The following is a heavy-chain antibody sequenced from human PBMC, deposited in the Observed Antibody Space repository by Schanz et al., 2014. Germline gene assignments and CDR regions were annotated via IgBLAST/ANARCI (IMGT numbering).Heavy chain of an antibody. CDR3: ARLDPYCRSGTCSRAFDF. J-gene: IGHJ4*02. Sequence: VQLVESGGGVVQPGRSLRLSCAASGFTFSNYWMHWVRQAPGKGLVWVSLINGDGSRTAYADAVRGPFTISRDSSKNTLFLQMNSLRTEDTAVYYCARLDPYCRSGTCSRAFDFWGQGTLVTVSS. CDR1: GFTFSNYW. CDR2: INGDGSRT. V-gene: IGHV3-74*02. D-gene: IGHD2-15*01.